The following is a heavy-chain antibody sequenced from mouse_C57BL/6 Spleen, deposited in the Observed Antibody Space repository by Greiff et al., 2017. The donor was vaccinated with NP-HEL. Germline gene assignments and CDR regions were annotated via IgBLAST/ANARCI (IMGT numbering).Heavy chain of an antibody. CDR1: GYTFTSYW. CDR2: IVPSDSYP. CDR3: ARPYYPHWYFDV. Sequence: QVQLHQPGAELLKPGASVKLSCKASGYTFTSYWMQWVKQRPGQGLEWSGEIVPSDSYPNYNQKFKGKATLTVDTSSSTAYMQLSSLTSEDSAVYYCARPYYPHWYFDVWGTGTTVTVSS. D-gene: IGHD1-1*01. V-gene: IGHV1-50*01. J-gene: IGHJ1*03.